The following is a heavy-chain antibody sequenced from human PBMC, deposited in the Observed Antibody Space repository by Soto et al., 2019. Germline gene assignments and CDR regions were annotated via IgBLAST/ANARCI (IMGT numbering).Heavy chain of an antibody. CDR2: IKQDGSEK. J-gene: IGHJ6*03. CDR3: ARNRFWGVYYYYMDV. CDR1: GYTFTSYG. D-gene: IGHD3-16*01. V-gene: IGHV3-7*01. Sequence: GASVKVSCKASGYTFTSYGISWVRQAPGKGLEWVANIKQDGSEKYYVDSVKGRFTISRDNAKNSLYLQMNSLRAEDTAVYYCARNRFWGVYYYYMDVWGKGTTVTVSS.